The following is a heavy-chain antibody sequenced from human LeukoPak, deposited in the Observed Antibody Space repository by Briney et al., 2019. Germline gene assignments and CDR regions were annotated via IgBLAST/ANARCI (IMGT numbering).Heavy chain of an antibody. Sequence: GRSLRFSCAASGFTFSSYAMHWVRQAPGKGLEWVAVISYDGSNKYYADSVKGRFTISRDNSKNTLSLQMNSLRPEDTAVYYCARDQSGDAFDIWGQGTMVTVSS. CDR2: ISYDGSNK. CDR1: GFTFSSYA. V-gene: IGHV3-30*04. CDR3: ARDQSGDAFDI. D-gene: IGHD1-26*01. J-gene: IGHJ3*02.